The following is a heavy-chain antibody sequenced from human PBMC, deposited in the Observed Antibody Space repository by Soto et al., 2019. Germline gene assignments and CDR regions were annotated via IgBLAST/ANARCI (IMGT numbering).Heavy chain of an antibody. Sequence: SETLSLTCTVSGGSISSYYWSWIRQPPGKGLEWIGYIYYSGSTNYNPSLKSRVTISVDTSKNQFSLKLSSVTAADTAVYYCARGRYCSSTSCYSYFDYWGQGTLVTVSS. CDR3: ARGRYCSSTSCYSYFDY. V-gene: IGHV4-59*01. CDR1: GGSISSYY. CDR2: IYYSGST. J-gene: IGHJ4*02. D-gene: IGHD2-2*01.